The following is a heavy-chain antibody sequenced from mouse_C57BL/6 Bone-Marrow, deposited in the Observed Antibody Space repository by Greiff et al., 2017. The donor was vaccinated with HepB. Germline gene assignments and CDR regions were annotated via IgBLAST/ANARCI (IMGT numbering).Heavy chain of an antibody. CDR3: ARYPYGGY. Sequence: QVQLQQPGAELVKPGASVKLSCKASGYTFTSYWMQWVKQRPGQGLEWIGEIDPSDSYNNYNQKFKGKATLTVDTSSSTAYMQLSSLTSEDSAVYYCARYPYGGYWGQGTTLTVSS. V-gene: IGHV1-50*01. J-gene: IGHJ2*01. CDR2: IDPSDSYN. D-gene: IGHD1-1*01. CDR1: GYTFTSYW.